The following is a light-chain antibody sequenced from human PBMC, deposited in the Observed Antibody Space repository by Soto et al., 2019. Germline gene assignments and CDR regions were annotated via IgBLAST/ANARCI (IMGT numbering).Light chain of an antibody. V-gene: IGLV1-47*01. CDR2: RNS. CDR1: SSNIEINY. Sequence: QLVLTQPPSASETPGQRVIISCSGGSSNIEINYVYWYQQLPGTAPKLLIYRNSQRPSGVPDRFSGSKSGTSASLAISGLRSDDEAEYYCASWDDSLPGPVFGGGTKLTVL. J-gene: IGLJ2*01. CDR3: ASWDDSLPGPV.